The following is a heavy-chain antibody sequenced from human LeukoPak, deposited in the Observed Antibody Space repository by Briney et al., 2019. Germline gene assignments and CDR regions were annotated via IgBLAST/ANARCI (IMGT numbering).Heavy chain of an antibody. CDR1: GYTFTGYY. Sequence: ASVKVSCKASGYTFTGYYMHWVRQAPGQGLEWMGWINPNSGGTNYAQKFQGRVTMTRDTSISTAYMELSRLRSDDTAVYCCAGGYENYYYGMDVWGQGTTVTVSS. CDR2: INPNSGGT. J-gene: IGHJ6*02. V-gene: IGHV1-2*02. CDR3: AGGYENYYYGMDV. D-gene: IGHD6-13*01.